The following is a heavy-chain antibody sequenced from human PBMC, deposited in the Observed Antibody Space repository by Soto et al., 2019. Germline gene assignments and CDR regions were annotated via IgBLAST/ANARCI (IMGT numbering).Heavy chain of an antibody. V-gene: IGHV1-24*01. Sequence: ASVKVSCKVSGYTLTKLSMHWVRQAPGKGLEWMGGFDPEDGETIYAQKFQGRVTMTEDTSTDTAYMELSSLRSEDTAVYFCARDNSMTKSWWFDPWGQGTLVTVSS. CDR1: GYTLTKLS. J-gene: IGHJ5*02. CDR3: ARDNSMTKSWWFDP. D-gene: IGHD3-22*01. CDR2: FDPEDGET.